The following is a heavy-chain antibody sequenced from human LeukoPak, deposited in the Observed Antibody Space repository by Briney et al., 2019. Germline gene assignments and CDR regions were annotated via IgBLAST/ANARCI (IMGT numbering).Heavy chain of an antibody. CDR2: IYYSGTT. CDR3: GGEPRLLDV. CDR1: GGSITSSY. J-gene: IGHJ6*02. D-gene: IGHD2-15*01. Sequence: SSETLSVTCTVSGGSITSSYWSWFRQPPGGELESIGYIYYSGTTKSNPSLESRVTISVDTSKNQLSLKLSFVTAADTATYYCGGEPRLLDVWGQGVTVTVSS. V-gene: IGHV4-59*01.